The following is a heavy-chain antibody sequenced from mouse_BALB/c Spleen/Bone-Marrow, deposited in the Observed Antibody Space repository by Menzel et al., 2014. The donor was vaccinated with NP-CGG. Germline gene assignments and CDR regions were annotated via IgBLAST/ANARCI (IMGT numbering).Heavy chain of an antibody. CDR1: GYTFTSYV. Sequence: VQLQQSGPELVKPGASVKMSCKASGYTFTSYVMHWVKPKPGQGLEWIGYINPYNDGTKYNEKFKGKATLTSDKSSSTAYMELSSLTSEDSAVYYCAREGGYYGSLYAMDYWGQGTSVTVSS. D-gene: IGHD1-1*01. V-gene: IGHV1-14*01. CDR3: AREGGYYGSLYAMDY. J-gene: IGHJ4*01. CDR2: INPYNDGT.